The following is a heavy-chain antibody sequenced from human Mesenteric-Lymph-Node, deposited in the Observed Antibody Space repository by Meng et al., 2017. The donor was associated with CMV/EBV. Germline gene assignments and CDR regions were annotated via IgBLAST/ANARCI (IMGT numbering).Heavy chain of an antibody. CDR2: MNPHSSNT. J-gene: IGHJ4*02. D-gene: IGHD2-21*02. Sequence: SGYTFSSHDINWVRQAPGQGLEWMGLMNPHSSNTGYAQKFQGRVTITRDTSMNAAYMELSSLRSEDTAVYFCARGSQGIGDSYRLDSWGQGTLVTVSS. CDR1: GYTFSSHD. V-gene: IGHV1-8*03. CDR3: ARGSQGIGDSYRLDS.